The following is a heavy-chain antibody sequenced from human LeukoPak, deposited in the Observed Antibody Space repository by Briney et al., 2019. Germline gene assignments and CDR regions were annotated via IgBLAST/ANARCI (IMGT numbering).Heavy chain of an antibody. V-gene: IGHV3-48*02. CDR3: ARLFAS. CDR1: VFSVGATY. CDR2: ITSGGSDT. J-gene: IGHJ4*02. D-gene: IGHD3-16*01. Sequence: TGGSLRLSCAASVFSVGATYMNWVRQAPGKGLEWVAHITSGGSDTHYAHSVKGRFTVSRDTAANSLFLQMKSLRDGDTAVYYCARLFASWGQGTLVTVSS.